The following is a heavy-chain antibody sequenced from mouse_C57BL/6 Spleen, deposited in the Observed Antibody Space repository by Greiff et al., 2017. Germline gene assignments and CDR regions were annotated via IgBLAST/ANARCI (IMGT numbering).Heavy chain of an antibody. CDR3: ARAIYEYDGGMDY. V-gene: IGHV1-82*01. CDR2: IYPGDGDT. Sequence: QVQLQQSGPELVKPGASVKISCKASGYAFSSSWMNWVKQRPGKGLEWIGRIYPGDGDTNYNGKFKGKATLTADKSSSTAYMQLSSLTSEDSAVYFCARAIYEYDGGMDYWGQGTSVTVSS. CDR1: GYAFSSSW. J-gene: IGHJ4*01. D-gene: IGHD2-4*01.